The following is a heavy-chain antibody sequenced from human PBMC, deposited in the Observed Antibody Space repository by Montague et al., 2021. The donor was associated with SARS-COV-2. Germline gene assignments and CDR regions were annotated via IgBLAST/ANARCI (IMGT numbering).Heavy chain of an antibody. CDR1: GGSISSSSYY. J-gene: IGHJ6*02. V-gene: IGHV4-39*07. Sequence: SETLSLTCTVSGGSISSSSYYWGWIRQPPGKGLEWIGSTYYSGSTYYNPSLKSRVTISVDTSKNQFSLKLGSVTAADTAVYYCARVGRQQLVRLSGMDVWGQGTTVTVSS. CDR3: ARVGRQQLVRLSGMDV. D-gene: IGHD6-13*01. CDR2: TYYSGST.